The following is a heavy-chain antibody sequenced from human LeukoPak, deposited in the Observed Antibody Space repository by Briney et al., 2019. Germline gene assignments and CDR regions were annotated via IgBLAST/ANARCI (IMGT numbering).Heavy chain of an antibody. CDR3: ARAPTVLVGYCSSSSCQADY. CDR1: GFTFSSYG. J-gene: IGHJ4*02. V-gene: IGHV3-33*01. CDR2: IWYDGSNK. D-gene: IGHD2-2*01. Sequence: GRSLRLSCAASGFTFSSYGMHWVRQAPGKGLEWVAVIWYDGSNKYYADSVKGRFTISRDNSKNTLYLQMNSLRAEDTAVYYCARAPTVLVGYCSSSSCQADYWGQGTLVTVSS.